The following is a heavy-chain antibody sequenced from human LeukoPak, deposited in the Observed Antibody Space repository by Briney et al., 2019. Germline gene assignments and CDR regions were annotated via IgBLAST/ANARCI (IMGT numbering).Heavy chain of an antibody. CDR1: GYTFTGYY. CDR2: INPNSGGT. J-gene: IGHJ4*02. Sequence: EASVKVSCKASGYTFTGYYMHWVRQAPGQGLEWMGWINPNSGGTNYAQKFQGRVTMTRNTSISTAYMELSSLRSEDTAVYYCASHRYDSSGYSNDYWGQGTLVTVSS. V-gene: IGHV1-2*02. CDR3: ASHRYDSSGYSNDY. D-gene: IGHD3-22*01.